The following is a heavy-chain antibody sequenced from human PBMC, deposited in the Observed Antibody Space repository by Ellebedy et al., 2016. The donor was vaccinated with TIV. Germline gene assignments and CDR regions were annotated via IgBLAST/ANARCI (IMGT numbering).Heavy chain of an antibody. Sequence: GGSLRLSXAASGFTFSSYSMNWVRQAPGKGLEWVSYISSSSSTIYYADSVKGRFTISRDNAKNSLYLQMNSLRAEDTAVYYCASAPWFGPYDSFGAFDIWGQGTMVTVSS. CDR1: GFTFSSYS. V-gene: IGHV3-48*01. J-gene: IGHJ3*02. CDR2: ISSSSSTI. CDR3: ASAPWFGPYDSFGAFDI. D-gene: IGHD3-10*01.